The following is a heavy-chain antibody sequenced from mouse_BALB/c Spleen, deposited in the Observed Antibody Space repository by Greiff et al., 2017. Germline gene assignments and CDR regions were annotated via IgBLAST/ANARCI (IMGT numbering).Heavy chain of an antibody. D-gene: IGHD1-3*01. CDR3: ARVDYFDY. J-gene: IGHJ2*01. V-gene: IGHV10-1*02. CDR2: IRSKSNNYAT. CDR1: GFTFNTYA. Sequence: EVKLVESGGGLVQPKGSLKLSCAASGFTFNTYAMNWVRQDPGKGLEWVARIRSKSNNYATYYADSVKDRFTISRDNARNILYLQMSSLRSEDTAMYYCARVDYFDYWGQGTTLTVSS.